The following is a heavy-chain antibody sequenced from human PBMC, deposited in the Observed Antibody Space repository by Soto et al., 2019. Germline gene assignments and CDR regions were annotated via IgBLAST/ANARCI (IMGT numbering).Heavy chain of an antibody. CDR2: IYHSGST. V-gene: IGHV4-4*02. CDR3: ARAKSPGYYYDSSGYYGDPYGMDV. D-gene: IGHD3-22*01. J-gene: IGHJ6*02. Sequence: SETLSLTCAVSGGSISSSNWWSWVRQPPGKGLEWIGEIYHSGSTNYNPSLKSRVTISVDKSKNQFSLKLSSVTAADTAVYYCARAKSPGYYYDSSGYYGDPYGMDVWGQGTTVTVSS. CDR1: GGSISSSNW.